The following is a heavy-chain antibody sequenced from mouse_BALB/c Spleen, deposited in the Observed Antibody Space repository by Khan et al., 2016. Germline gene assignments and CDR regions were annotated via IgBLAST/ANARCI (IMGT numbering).Heavy chain of an antibody. D-gene: IGHD2-3*01. Sequence: QVQLKQSGPELVKPGASVKMSCKASGCTITDYVISWVKQKTGQGLEWIGEIYPGSGTTYYKEKFTGKATLTADRSSNTAYMQLSRLTSEDSAVHFCARGIYDGYYWGEGTTLTVSS. CDR2: IYPGSGTT. CDR1: GCTITDYV. V-gene: IGHV1-77*01. CDR3: ARGIYDGYY. J-gene: IGHJ2*01.